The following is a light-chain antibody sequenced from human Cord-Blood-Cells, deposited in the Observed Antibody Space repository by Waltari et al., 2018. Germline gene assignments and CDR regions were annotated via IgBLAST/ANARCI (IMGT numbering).Light chain of an antibody. J-gene: IGKJ2*03. CDR3: QQSYSTPYS. Sequence: IHMTQSPPPLPASVGDRVTITCRASQSISSYLNWYQQKPGKAPKLLIYAASSLQGGVPSRFSGSGSGTDFTLTSSSLQPEDFATDYCQQSYSTPYSFGQGTKLEIK. CDR1: QSISSY. V-gene: IGKV1-39*01. CDR2: AAS.